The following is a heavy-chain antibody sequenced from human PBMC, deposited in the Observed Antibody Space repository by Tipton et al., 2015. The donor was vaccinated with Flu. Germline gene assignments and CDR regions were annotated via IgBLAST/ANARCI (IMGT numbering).Heavy chain of an antibody. D-gene: IGHD4-11*01. Sequence: TLSLTCEVSGDSISSDYYWGWVRQFPGKGLEWIGSVSRSGNTDYKPSLKSRVTISIDTSKNQFSLKMKSVTAADKAVYYCVRRDYSTYVSDPKSWFDPWGQGTLVTVSS. CDR3: VRRDYSTYVSDPKSWFDP. CDR1: GDSISSDYY. J-gene: IGHJ5*02. V-gene: IGHV4-38-2*01. CDR2: VSRSGNT.